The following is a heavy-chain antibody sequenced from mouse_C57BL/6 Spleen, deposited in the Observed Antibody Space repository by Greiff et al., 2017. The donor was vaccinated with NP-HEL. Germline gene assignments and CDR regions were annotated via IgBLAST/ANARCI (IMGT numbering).Heavy chain of an antibody. CDR3: TRQGSSYGGFDY. D-gene: IGHD1-1*01. Sequence: QVQLKESGAELVRPGASVTLSCKASGYTFTDYEMHWVKQTPVHGLEWIGAIDPETGGTAYNQKFKGKAILTADKSSSTAYMELRSLTSEDSAVYYCTRQGSSYGGFDYWGQGTTLTVSS. CDR1: GYTFTDYE. CDR2: IDPETGGT. J-gene: IGHJ2*01. V-gene: IGHV1-15*01.